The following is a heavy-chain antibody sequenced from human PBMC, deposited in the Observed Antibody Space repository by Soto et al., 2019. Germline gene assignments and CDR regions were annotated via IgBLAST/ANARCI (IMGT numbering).Heavy chain of an antibody. CDR1: GITFTNAW. CDR2: IKNRADGGTA. CDR3: TTDPGDYEDF. Sequence: GVLRLSCAASGITFTNAWMSWVRQAPGKGLEWVGRIKNRADGGTADYAAPVRGRFTISRDDSKNTLFLQMNSLEPEDTGVYYCTTDPGDYEDFWGRGTLVTVSS. J-gene: IGHJ4*02. V-gene: IGHV3-15*01. D-gene: IGHD4-17*01.